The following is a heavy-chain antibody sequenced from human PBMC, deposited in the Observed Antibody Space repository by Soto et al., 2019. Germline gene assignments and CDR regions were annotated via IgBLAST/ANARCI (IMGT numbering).Heavy chain of an antibody. CDR2: ISYTGSA. Sequence: SETLSLTCSVSGGSIRGSYCSWIRQPPEKGLEWIASISYTGSATHNPSLKSRVSVSVDTTENQCSLKLTSVTAADTATYYCAAGGGWLQNSNLRGLYFDYWGQGALVTVSS. J-gene: IGHJ4*02. CDR1: GGSIRGSY. CDR3: AAGGGWLQNSNLRGLYFDY. V-gene: IGHV4-59*01. D-gene: IGHD6-19*01.